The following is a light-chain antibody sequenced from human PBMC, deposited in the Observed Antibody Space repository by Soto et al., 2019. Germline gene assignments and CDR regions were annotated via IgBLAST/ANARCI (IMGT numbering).Light chain of an antibody. Sequence: DIVMTQSPDSLAVSLGERATINCKSSQSVLYSSNNKNYLAWYQQRPGQPPKLLINWASTRESGVPDRFRGSGSGTDFTLTITILQAEDVAVYYCQQYEITPPTFGHGTKLEIK. V-gene: IGKV4-1*01. J-gene: IGKJ2*01. CDR1: QSVLYSSNNKNY. CDR2: WAS. CDR3: QQYEITPPT.